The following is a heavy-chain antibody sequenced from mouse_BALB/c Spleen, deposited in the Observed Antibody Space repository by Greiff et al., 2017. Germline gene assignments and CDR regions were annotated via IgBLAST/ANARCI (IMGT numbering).Heavy chain of an antibody. D-gene: IGHD2-3*01. J-gene: IGHJ2*01. CDR1: GYSITSDYA. CDR3: ARSRWLEYYFDY. Sequence: EVHLVESGPGLVKPSQSLSLTCTVTGYSITSDYAWNWIRQFPGNKLEWMGYISYSGSTSYNPSLKSRISITRDTSKNQFFLQLNSVTTEDTATYYCARSRWLEYYFDYWGQGTTLTVSS. CDR2: ISYSGST. V-gene: IGHV3-2*02.